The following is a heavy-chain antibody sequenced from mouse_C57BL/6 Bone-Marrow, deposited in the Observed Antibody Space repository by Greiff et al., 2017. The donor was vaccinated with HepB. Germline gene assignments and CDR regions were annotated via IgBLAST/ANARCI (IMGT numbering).Heavy chain of an antibody. CDR1: GFSFNTYA. J-gene: IGHJ4*01. Sequence: EVQLVESGGGLVQPKGSLKLSCAASGFSFNTYAMNWVRQAPGKGLEWVARIRSKSNNYATYYADSVKDRFTISRDDSESMLYLQMYNLKTEDPAMYFCVSAYLSSYDACAMDYWGQGTSVTVSS. D-gene: IGHD1-1*01. CDR3: VSAYLSSYDACAMDY. V-gene: IGHV10-1*01. CDR2: IRSKSNNYAT.